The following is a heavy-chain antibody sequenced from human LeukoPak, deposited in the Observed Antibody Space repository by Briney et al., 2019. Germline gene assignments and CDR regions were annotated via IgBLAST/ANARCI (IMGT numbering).Heavy chain of an antibody. Sequence: SETLSLTCTVSGGSISSYYWSWIRQPAGKGLEWIGRIYTSGGTNYNPSLKSRVTMSVDTSKNQFSLKLSSVTAADTAVYYCARELRRGFWVWFDPWGQGTLVTVSS. J-gene: IGHJ5*02. CDR1: GGSISSYY. CDR2: IYTSGGT. V-gene: IGHV4-4*07. D-gene: IGHD3-16*01. CDR3: ARELRRGFWVWFDP.